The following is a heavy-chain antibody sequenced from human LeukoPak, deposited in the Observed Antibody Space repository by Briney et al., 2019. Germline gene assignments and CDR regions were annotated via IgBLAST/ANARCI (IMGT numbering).Heavy chain of an antibody. V-gene: IGHV3-21*01. CDR3: ARALRFLGTNDY. D-gene: IGHD3-3*01. CDR1: GFTFSSYS. J-gene: IGHJ4*02. CDR2: ISSSSSSYI. Sequence: GGSLRLSCAASGFTFSSYSMNWVRQAPGKGLEWVSSISSSSSSYIYYADSVKGRFTISRDNAKNSLYLQMNSLRAEDTAVYYCARALRFLGTNDYWGQGTLVTVSS.